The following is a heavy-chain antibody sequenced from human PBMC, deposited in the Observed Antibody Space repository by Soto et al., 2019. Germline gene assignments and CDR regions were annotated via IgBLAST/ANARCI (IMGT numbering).Heavy chain of an antibody. J-gene: IGHJ5*02. CDR1: GYSITAGGYY. V-gene: IGHV4-31*03. CDR2: FYSSGSI. CDR3: ARMYSSGSGWFHP. Sequence: SETLSLTCSVSGYSITAGGYYWSWIRQHPGKGLEWIGSFYSSGSIIYNPSLKSRVSISGDTSRNQFSMTLTSVTAADTALYCCARMYSSGSGWFHPWGQGTLVTV. D-gene: IGHD3-22*01.